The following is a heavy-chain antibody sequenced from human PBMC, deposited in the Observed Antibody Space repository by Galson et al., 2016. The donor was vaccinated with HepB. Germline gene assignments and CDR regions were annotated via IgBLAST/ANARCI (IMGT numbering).Heavy chain of an antibody. CDR3: ATYLSGYGGRGY. D-gene: IGHD5-12*01. Sequence: LSLTCTVSGDSVNSGSYSWSWIRQPPGRGLEWIGYFYYSGGANYNYNPSLKSRLAMSVDTSKNQFSLKLNSVTAADTAVYYCATYLSGYGGRGYWGQGILVTVSS. V-gene: IGHV4-61*01. J-gene: IGHJ4*02. CDR2: FYYSGGANY. CDR1: GDSVNSGSYS.